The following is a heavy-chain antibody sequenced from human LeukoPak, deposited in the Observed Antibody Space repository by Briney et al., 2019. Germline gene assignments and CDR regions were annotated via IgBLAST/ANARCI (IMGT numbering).Heavy chain of an antibody. CDR2: IYYSGST. CDR3: AREVHWNYGSVCDI. Sequence: NSSETLSLTCTVSGGSISSSSYYWGWVRQPPGKGLEWIGYIYYSGSTNYNPSLKSRVTISVDTSKNQFSLKLSSVTAADTAVYYCAREVHWNYGSVCDIWGQGTMVTVSS. J-gene: IGHJ3*02. CDR1: GGSISSSSYY. D-gene: IGHD1-7*01. V-gene: IGHV4-61*01.